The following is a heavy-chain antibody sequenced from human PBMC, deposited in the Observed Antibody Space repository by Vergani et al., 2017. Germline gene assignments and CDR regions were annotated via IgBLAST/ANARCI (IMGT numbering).Heavy chain of an antibody. CDR3: AREVGYSYGEGWFDP. D-gene: IGHD5-18*01. V-gene: IGHV4-59*01. J-gene: IGHJ5*02. CDR2: IYYSGST. CDR1: GCSLSSYY. Sequence: QVQLQESGPGLVKPSETLSLTCTVSGCSLSSYYWSWIRQPPGKGLEWIGYIYYSGSTNYNPSLKSRVTISVDTSKNQFSLKLSAVTAADTAVYYCAREVGYSYGEGWFDPWGQGTLVTVSS.